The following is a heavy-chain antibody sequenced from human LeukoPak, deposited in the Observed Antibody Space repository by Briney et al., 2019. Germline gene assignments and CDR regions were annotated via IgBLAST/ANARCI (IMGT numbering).Heavy chain of an antibody. J-gene: IGHJ5*02. CDR3: AKETPNTGWFDP. Sequence: ASVKVSCKASGHTFTTYYVHLVRQAPGQGLEWMGVINPSSDGTNYPQRFQDRVTLTKDTSTNTVYMELSSLRSENTAIYYCAKETPNTGWFDPWGQGTLVTVSS. CDR1: GHTFTTYY. V-gene: IGHV1-46*01. CDR2: INPSSDGT. D-gene: IGHD2-8*02.